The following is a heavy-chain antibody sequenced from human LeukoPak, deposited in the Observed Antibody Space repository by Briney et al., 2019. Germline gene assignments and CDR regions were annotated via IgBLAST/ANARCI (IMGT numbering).Heavy chain of an antibody. CDR2: IWYDGSKK. V-gene: IGHV3-33*01. D-gene: IGHD3-10*01. Sequence: PGGSLRLSCTASGLTFSSHGFHWVRQAPGKGLEWVAMIWYDGSKKYYADSVKGRFTISRDNSKNTLYLQMNSLRAEDTAVYYCASMVRGVIITRRPWGQGTLVTVSS. CDR1: GLTFSSHG. CDR3: ASMVRGVIITRRP. J-gene: IGHJ5*02.